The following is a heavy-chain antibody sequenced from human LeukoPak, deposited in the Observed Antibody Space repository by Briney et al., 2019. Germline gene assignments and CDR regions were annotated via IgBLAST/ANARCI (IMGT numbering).Heavy chain of an antibody. CDR3: ARDKVNGGMTGSLFDY. CDR1: GFTSSNYW. CDR2: TKGDGSEK. J-gene: IGHJ4*02. Sequence: GGSLRLSCSTSGFTSSNYWMSWVRQAPGKGLEWVARTKGDGSEKNYVDSVKGRFTISRDNAKNSLYLQMNSLTDEDTAVFYCARDKVNGGMTGSLFDYWGQGALVTVSS. V-gene: IGHV3-7*01. D-gene: IGHD4-23*01.